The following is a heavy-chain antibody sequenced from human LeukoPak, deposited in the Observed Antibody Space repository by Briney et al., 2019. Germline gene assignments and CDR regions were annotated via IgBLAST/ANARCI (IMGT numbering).Heavy chain of an antibody. D-gene: IGHD3-16*02. CDR2: MSVSGGST. Sequence: GGSLRLSCAASGFTFGSYAMSWVRQAPGKGPECVSVMSVSGGSTYYADSVKGRFTISRDNSKNTLYLQMNSLRAEDTAVYYCAKWGLGELSSYFDYWGQGTLVTVSS. V-gene: IGHV3-23*01. CDR3: AKWGLGELSSYFDY. CDR1: GFTFGSYA. J-gene: IGHJ4*02.